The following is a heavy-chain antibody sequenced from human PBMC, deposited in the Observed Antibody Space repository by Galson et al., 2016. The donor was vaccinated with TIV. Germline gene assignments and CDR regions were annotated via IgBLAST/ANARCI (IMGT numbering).Heavy chain of an antibody. CDR1: GFTFSGHS. D-gene: IGHD2-15*01. CDR2: ISVSSDYI. J-gene: IGHJ6*02. V-gene: IGHV3-21*01. CDR3: ARVIGYWEGYFAMDV. Sequence: PRLSCAASGFTFSGHSMNWVRQAPGKGLEWVSSISVSSDYIYYGDSVKGRFTISRDNAKKSLFLQMNSLRVEDTALYYCARVIGYWEGYFAMDVWGQGTTVTVAS.